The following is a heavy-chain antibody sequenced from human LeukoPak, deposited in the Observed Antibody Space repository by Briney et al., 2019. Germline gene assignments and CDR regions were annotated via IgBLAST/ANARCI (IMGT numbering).Heavy chain of an antibody. CDR3: ARGDYYDSSGYYSHNWFDP. J-gene: IGHJ5*02. D-gene: IGHD3-22*01. CDR1: GFTFSSYS. CDR2: ISSSSSYI. V-gene: IGHV3-21*04. Sequence: KPGGSLRLSCAASGFTFSSYSMNWVRQAPGKGLEWVSSISSSSSYIYYADSVKGRFTISRDNSKNTLYLQMNSLRSEDTAVYYCARGDYYDSSGYYSHNWFDPWGQGTLVTVSS.